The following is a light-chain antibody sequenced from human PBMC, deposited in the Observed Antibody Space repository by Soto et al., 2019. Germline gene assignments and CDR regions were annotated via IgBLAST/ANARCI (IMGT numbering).Light chain of an antibody. CDR3: QSYDTSLSGCV. CDR2: ANN. V-gene: IGLV1-40*01. CDR1: SSNIGAGYV. J-gene: IGLJ1*01. Sequence: QSVLTQPPSVSGAPGQRVTISCTGSSSNIGAGYVVHWYQHLPGTAPKLLIYANNNRPSGVPDRFSGSKSGTSASLAIAGLQAEDEADYYCQSYDTSLSGCVFGSGTKSPS.